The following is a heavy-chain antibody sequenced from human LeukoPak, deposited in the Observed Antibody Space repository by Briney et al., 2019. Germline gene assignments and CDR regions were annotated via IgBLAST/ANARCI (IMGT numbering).Heavy chain of an antibody. CDR2: TYYSGST. CDR3: ARSRNADYVGPFYY. D-gene: IGHD4-17*01. V-gene: IGHV4-39*01. CDR1: GGSISSSSYY. J-gene: IGHJ4*02. Sequence: SETLSLTCTASGGSISSSSYYWGWIRQPPGKGLEWIGSTYYSGSTYYNPSLKSRVTISVDTSKKQFSLKLSSATAADTAVYYCARSRNADYVGPFYYWGQGTLV.